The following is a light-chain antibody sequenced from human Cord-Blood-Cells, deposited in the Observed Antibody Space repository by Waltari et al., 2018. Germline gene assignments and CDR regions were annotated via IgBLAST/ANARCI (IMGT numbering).Light chain of an antibody. CDR2: GKN. CDR3: NSRDSSGNHYV. V-gene: IGLV3-19*01. CDR1: SLRSDY. J-gene: IGLJ1*01. Sequence: SSELTQDPAVSVALGQTAGITCQGDSLRSDYASWYQQKPGQAPVLVIYGKNNRPSGIPDRFSGSSSGNTASLTITGAQAEDEADYYCNSRDSSGNHYVFGTGTKVTVL.